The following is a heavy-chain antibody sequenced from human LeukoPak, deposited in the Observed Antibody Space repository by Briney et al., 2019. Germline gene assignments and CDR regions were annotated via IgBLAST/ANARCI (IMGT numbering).Heavy chain of an antibody. V-gene: IGHV3-21*01. D-gene: IGHD5/OR15-5a*01. CDR2: ISSSSSYI. J-gene: IGHJ4*02. CDR3: ARGGLSTILIDY. CDR1: GFTFSSYS. Sequence: GGSLRLSCAASGFTFSSYSMTWVRQAPGKGLEWVSSISSSSSYIYYADSVKGRFTISRDNAKNSLYLQMNSLRAEDTAVYYCARGGLSTILIDYWGQGTLVTVSS.